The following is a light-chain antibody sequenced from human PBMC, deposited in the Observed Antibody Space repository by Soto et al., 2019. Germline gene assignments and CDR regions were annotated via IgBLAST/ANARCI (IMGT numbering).Light chain of an antibody. V-gene: IGLV2-8*01. CDR2: VVS. Sequence: QSALTQPPSASGSPGQSVTISCTGTSSDVGAYNYVSWYQHHPGKAPKLMIYVVSERPSGVPDRFSGSKSGSTASLTVSGLQAEDEANYYCSSSAANSNYVFGTGTKLTVL. J-gene: IGLJ1*01. CDR1: SSDVGAYNY. CDR3: SSSAANSNYV.